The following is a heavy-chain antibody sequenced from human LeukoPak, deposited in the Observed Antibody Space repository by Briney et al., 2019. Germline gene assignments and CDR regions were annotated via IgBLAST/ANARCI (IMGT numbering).Heavy chain of an antibody. Sequence: GASVKVSCKVSGYTLTELSMHWVRQAPGKGLEWMGGFDPEDGETIYAQKFQGRVTMTEDTSTDTAYMELSSLRSEDTAVYYCATGVGWELLRSFRSYTLWGQGTLVTVSS. D-gene: IGHD1-26*01. J-gene: IGHJ4*02. CDR3: ATGVGWELLRSFRSYTL. CDR1: GYTLTELS. CDR2: FDPEDGET. V-gene: IGHV1-24*01.